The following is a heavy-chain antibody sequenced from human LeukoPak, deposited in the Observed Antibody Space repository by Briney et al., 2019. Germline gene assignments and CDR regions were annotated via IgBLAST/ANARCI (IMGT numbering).Heavy chain of an antibody. J-gene: IGHJ1*01. CDR1: GGTFSSYA. CDR3: ALSGDYYDSSGVQH. Sequence: GASAKVSCKASGGTFSSYAISWVRQAPGQGLEWMGRIIPIFGIANYAQKFQGRVTITADKSTSTAYMELSSLRSEDTAVYYCALSGDYYDSSGVQHWGQGTLVTVSS. CDR2: IIPIFGIA. D-gene: IGHD3-22*01. V-gene: IGHV1-69*04.